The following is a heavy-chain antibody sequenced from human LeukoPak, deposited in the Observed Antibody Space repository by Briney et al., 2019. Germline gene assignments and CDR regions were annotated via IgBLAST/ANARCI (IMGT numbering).Heavy chain of an antibody. Sequence: PGGSLRLSCAASGFTFDDYAMHWVRHAPGRGLGWVAGINWNSNNIGYADSVKGRFTISRDNAKNSLYLQMNSLRAEDTALYYCAKGGYSSGWSISGDAFDIWGQGTMVTVSS. CDR1: GFTFDDYA. CDR2: INWNSNNI. CDR3: AKGGYSSGWSISGDAFDI. J-gene: IGHJ3*02. V-gene: IGHV3-9*01. D-gene: IGHD6-13*01.